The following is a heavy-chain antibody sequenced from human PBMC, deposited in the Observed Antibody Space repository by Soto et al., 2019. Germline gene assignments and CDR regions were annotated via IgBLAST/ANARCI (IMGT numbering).Heavy chain of an antibody. V-gene: IGHV3-30*18. D-gene: IGHD3-3*01. CDR3: AKDKSQKTVFGDYYFDS. CDR2: ISYDGSDK. Sequence: QVQLVESGGGVAQPGRSLRLSCAASGFTFGTYGMHWVRQAPGRGLEWVAVISYDGSDKFYADSVKGRFTISRDNSENTLSLQMDSLTTEDTAVYFCAKDKSQKTVFGDYYFDSWGQGTLVSVSS. CDR1: GFTFGTYG. J-gene: IGHJ4*02.